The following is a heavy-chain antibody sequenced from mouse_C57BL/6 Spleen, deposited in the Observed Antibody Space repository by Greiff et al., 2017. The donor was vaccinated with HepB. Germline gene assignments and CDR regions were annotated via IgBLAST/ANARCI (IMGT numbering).Heavy chain of an antibody. J-gene: IGHJ1*03. Sequence: QVQLQQPGAELVKPGASVKMSCKASGYTFTSYWITWVKQRPGQGLEWIGDIYPGSGSTNYNEKFKSKATLTVDTSSSTAYMQLSSLTSEDSAVYYCAPAYYSNPWWYFDVWGTGTTVTVSS. CDR1: GYTFTSYW. CDR3: APAYYSNPWWYFDV. D-gene: IGHD2-5*01. CDR2: IYPGSGST. V-gene: IGHV1-55*01.